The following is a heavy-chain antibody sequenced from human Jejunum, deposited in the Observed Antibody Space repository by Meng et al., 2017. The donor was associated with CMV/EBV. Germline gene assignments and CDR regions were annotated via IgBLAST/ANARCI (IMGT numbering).Heavy chain of an antibody. J-gene: IGHJ5*02. CDR1: AGPISGYY. D-gene: IGHD1-26*01. CDR3: ARESGSYYWFDP. V-gene: IGHV4-4*07. Sequence: QVLLQESVPVLVKSSETLSLTCFVSAGPISGYYWSWIRQPAGKGLEWIGRIYTSGSTHYNPSLKSRLTMSVDLAKNQISLKLSSVTAADTAVYYCARESGSYYWFDPWGQGTLVTVSS. CDR2: IYTSGST.